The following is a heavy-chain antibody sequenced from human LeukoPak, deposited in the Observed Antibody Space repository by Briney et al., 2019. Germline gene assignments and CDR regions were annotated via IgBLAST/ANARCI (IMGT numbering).Heavy chain of an antibody. CDR2: ISYDGSNK. J-gene: IGHJ1*01. CDR1: GFTFSSYA. Sequence: GGSLRLSCAASGFTFSSYAMHWVRQAPGKGLEWVAVISYDGSNKYYADSVKGRFTISRDNSKNTLYLQMNSLRAEDTAVYYCARDAAAAGRAHWFQHWGQGTLVTVSS. CDR3: ARDAAAAGRAHWFQH. D-gene: IGHD6-13*01. V-gene: IGHV3-30-3*01.